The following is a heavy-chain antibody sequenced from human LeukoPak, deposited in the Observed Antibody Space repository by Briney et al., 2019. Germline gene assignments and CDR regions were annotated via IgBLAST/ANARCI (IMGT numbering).Heavy chain of an antibody. Sequence: GGSLRLSCAASGLTFSFYSMNWVRQAPGKGLEWVSYISSSGSTIYYADSVKGRFTISRDNAKNSLYLQMNSLRAEDTAVYYCAELGITMIGGVWGKGTTVTISS. D-gene: IGHD3-10*02. V-gene: IGHV3-48*04. CDR3: AELGITMIGGV. J-gene: IGHJ6*04. CDR2: ISSSGSTI. CDR1: GLTFSFYS.